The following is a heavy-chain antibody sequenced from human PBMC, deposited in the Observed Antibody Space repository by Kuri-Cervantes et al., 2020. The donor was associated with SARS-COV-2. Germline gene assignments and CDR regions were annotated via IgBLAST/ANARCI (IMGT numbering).Heavy chain of an antibody. CDR2: IIPIFGTA. V-gene: IGHV1-69*06. D-gene: IGHD4-11*01. CDR3: ARSYSNYVGYYYYYMDV. J-gene: IGHJ6*03. Sequence: SVKVSCKASGGTFSSYAISWVRQAPGRGLEWMGGIIPIFGTANYAQKFQGRVTITADKSTSTAYMELSSLRSEDTAVYYCARSYSNYVGYYYYYMDVWGKGTTVTDSS. CDR1: GGTFSSYA.